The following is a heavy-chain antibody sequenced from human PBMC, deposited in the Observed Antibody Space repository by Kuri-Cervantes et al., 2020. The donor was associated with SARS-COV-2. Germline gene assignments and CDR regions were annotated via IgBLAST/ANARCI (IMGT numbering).Heavy chain of an antibody. Sequence: ASVKVSCKASGYTFTSYGISWVRQAPGQGLEWMGWTSAYNGNTNYAQKLQGRVTMTTDTSTSTAYMELRGLRSDDTAVYYCARDPGGLGYCSSTSCYAAGWCDPWGQGTLVTVSS. D-gene: IGHD2-2*01. V-gene: IGHV1-18*01. CDR1: GYTFTSYG. J-gene: IGHJ5*02. CDR2: TSAYNGNT. CDR3: ARDPGGLGYCSSTSCYAAGWCDP.